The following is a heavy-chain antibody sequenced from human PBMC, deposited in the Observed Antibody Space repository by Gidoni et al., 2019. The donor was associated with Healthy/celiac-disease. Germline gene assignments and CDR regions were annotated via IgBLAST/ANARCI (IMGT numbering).Heavy chain of an antibody. CDR3: AKATYYYDSSGFDY. Sequence: EVQLLESGGGLVQPGGSLRLSGSASGFTFSSYAMSWVRQAPGKGLEWVSAISGSGGSTSYADSVKGRFTISRDNSKNTLYLQMNSLRAEDTAVYYCAKATYYYDSSGFDYWGQGTLVTVSS. D-gene: IGHD3-22*01. V-gene: IGHV3-23*01. CDR2: ISGSGGST. CDR1: GFTFSSYA. J-gene: IGHJ4*02.